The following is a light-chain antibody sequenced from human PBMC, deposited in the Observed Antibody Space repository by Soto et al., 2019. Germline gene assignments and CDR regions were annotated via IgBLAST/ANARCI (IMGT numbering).Light chain of an antibody. Sequence: DIVLTQSPATLSLSPGERATLYCGASQRVSGGFLAWYQQKPGLAPRLILYDTSFRAAGIPDRFSGSGSGTDFTLTISRLHPEDFAVYYCQQYGSSPSFGQGTKVDIK. J-gene: IGKJ1*01. CDR2: DTS. CDR3: QQYGSSPS. CDR1: QRVSGGF. V-gene: IGKV3D-20*01.